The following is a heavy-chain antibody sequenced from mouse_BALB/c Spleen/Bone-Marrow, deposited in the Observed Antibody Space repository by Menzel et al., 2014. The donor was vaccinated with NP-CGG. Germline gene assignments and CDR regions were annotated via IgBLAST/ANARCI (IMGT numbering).Heavy chain of an antibody. V-gene: IGHV1-69*02. Sequence: QVQLQQPGADLVRPGASVKLSCKTSGYTFTNYWINWLKQRPGQGLEWIGNISPSNIHTNYNQKFKDKATSTVDKSSSTAYMQLSSPTSEDSAVYYCAKYDYGFTFWGQGTLVTVSA. D-gene: IGHD1-1*01. CDR3: AKYDYGFTF. CDR2: ISPSNIHT. J-gene: IGHJ3*01. CDR1: GYTFTNYW.